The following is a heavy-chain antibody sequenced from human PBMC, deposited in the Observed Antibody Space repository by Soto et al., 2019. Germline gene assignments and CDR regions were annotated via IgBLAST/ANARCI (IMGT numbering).Heavy chain of an antibody. Sequence: PGGSLRLSCVASGFFLRDFGMHWVRQAPGKGLEWVSVIWYDGSNTYQGESVKGRFTMSRDISKNTLYLQMDSLRPEDTAVYYSGIAMDGKWHPFGYLGHGAQVNVS. CDR1: GFFLRDFG. CDR3: GIAMDGKWHPFGY. D-gene: IGHD6-19*01. J-gene: IGHJ4*01. V-gene: IGHV3-33*01. CDR2: IWYDGSNT.